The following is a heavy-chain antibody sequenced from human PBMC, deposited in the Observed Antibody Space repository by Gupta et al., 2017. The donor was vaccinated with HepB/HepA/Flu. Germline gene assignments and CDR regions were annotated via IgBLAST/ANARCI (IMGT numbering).Heavy chain of an antibody. D-gene: IGHD3-16*01. J-gene: IGHJ6*02. Sequence: QVQLQESGPGVVKTSQTLSLTCSVSGASMRSGGDYWTWIRHLPGKGLEWIGSIYYSGTTDYNPSLKRRTTMSVDTSNRQFSLSLRSVTAADKAVYYCARGRGIIQDYYYLGMDVWGQVTKVTVAS. CDR2: IYYSGTT. CDR1: GASMRSGGDY. V-gene: IGHV4-31*03. CDR3: ARGRGIIQDYYYLGMDV.